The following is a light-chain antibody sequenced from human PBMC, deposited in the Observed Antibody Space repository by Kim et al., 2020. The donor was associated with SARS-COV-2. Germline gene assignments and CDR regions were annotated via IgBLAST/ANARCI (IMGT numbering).Light chain of an antibody. Sequence: SYELTQPPSVSVSPGQTASITCSGDKLGDKYACWYQQKPGQSPVLVIYQDSKRPSGIPERFSGSNSGNTATLTISGTQAMDEADLYCQAWDSSTVVFGGG. J-gene: IGLJ2*01. CDR1: KLGDKY. V-gene: IGLV3-1*01. CDR2: QDS. CDR3: QAWDSSTVV.